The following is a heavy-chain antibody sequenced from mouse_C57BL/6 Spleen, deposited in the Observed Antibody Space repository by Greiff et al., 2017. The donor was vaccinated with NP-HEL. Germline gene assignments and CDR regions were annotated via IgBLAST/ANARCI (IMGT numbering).Heavy chain of an antibody. D-gene: IGHD1-1*01. V-gene: IGHV1-52*01. CDR1: GYTFTSYW. CDR3: AREEVMTTVVASPYFDY. CDR2: IDPSDSET. Sequence: QVQLQQPGAELVRPGSSVKLSCKASGYTFTSYWMHWVKQRPIQGLEWIGNIDPSDSETHYNQKFKDKATLAVDKSSSTAYMQLSSLTSEDSAFYYCAREEVMTTVVASPYFDYWGQGTTLTVSS. J-gene: IGHJ2*01.